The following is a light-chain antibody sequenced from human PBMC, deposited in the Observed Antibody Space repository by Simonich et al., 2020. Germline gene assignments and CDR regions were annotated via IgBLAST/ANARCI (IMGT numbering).Light chain of an antibody. Sequence: QSALTQPVSVSGSPGQSITISCTGTSSDVGSYNLVSGYQRHPGKAPKHRIYEGSKRPCGVSNRFSGSKAGNTASRTISGLQAEDEADYYCCSYAGSSTVVFGGGTKLTVL. CDR2: EGS. J-gene: IGLJ2*01. V-gene: IGLV2-23*01. CDR1: SSDVGSYNL. CDR3: CSYAGSSTVV.